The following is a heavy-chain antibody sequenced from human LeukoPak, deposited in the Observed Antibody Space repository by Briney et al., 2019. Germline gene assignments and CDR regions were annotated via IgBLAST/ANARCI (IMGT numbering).Heavy chain of an antibody. CDR3: AREAYCSSTSCYLFY. J-gene: IGHJ4*02. V-gene: IGHV1-2*02. CDR2: INPNSGGT. Sequence: ASVKVSCKASGYTFTGYYMHWVRQAPGQGLEWMGWINPNSGGTNYAQKFQGRVTISADESTSTAYMELSSLTSEDTAMYYCAREAYCSSTSCYLFYWGQGTLVTVSS. D-gene: IGHD2-2*01. CDR1: GYTFTGYY.